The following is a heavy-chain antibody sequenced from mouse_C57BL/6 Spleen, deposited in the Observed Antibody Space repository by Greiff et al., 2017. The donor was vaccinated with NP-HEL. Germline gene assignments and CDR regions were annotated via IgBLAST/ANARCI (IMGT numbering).Heavy chain of an antibody. V-gene: IGHV1-54*01. Sequence: VQLQQSGAELVRPGTSVKVSCKASGYAFTNYLIEWVKQRPGQGLEWIGVINPGSGGTTYNEKFKGKATLTADKSSSTAYMQLSSLTSEDSAVYFCTSTVVATGDYWGQGTTLTVSS. CDR3: TSTVVATGDY. CDR2: INPGSGGT. CDR1: GYAFTNYL. D-gene: IGHD1-1*01. J-gene: IGHJ2*01.